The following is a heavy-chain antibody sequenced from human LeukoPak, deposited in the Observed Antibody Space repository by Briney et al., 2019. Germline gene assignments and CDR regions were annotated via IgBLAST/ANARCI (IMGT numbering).Heavy chain of an antibody. CDR2: TKSKTDGGTT. V-gene: IGHV3-15*01. Sequence: GGSLRLSCAASGFTFSNAWMSWVRQAPGKGLEWVGRTKSKTDGGTTDYAAPVKGRFTISRDDSKNTLYLQMNSLKTEDTAVYYCTTEYCGGDCYLDYFDYWGQGTLVTVSS. D-gene: IGHD2-21*02. CDR1: GFTFSNAW. J-gene: IGHJ4*02. CDR3: TTEYCGGDCYLDYFDY.